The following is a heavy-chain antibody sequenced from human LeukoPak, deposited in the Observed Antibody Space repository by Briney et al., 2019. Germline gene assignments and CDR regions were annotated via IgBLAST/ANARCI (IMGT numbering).Heavy chain of an antibody. Sequence: GGSLRLSCAASGFTFSGYWMTWVRQAPGKGLEWVANVNQDGDNKRYVESVKGRFTISRDNAKNSLYLQMNSLRAEDTAVYYCARSLWPEDYWGQGILVTVSS. CDR2: VNQDGDNK. V-gene: IGHV3-7*01. J-gene: IGHJ4*02. CDR3: ARSLWPEDY. CDR1: GFTFSGYW. D-gene: IGHD2-21*01.